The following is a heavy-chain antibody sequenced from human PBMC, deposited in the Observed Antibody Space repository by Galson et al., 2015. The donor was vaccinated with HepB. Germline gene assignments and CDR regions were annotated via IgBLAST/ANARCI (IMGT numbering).Heavy chain of an antibody. V-gene: IGHV3-30*04. CDR1: GFTFSSYA. J-gene: IGHJ3*02. CDR2: ISYDGSNK. Sequence: SLRLSCAASGFTFSSYAMHWVRQAPGKGLEWVAVISYDGSNKYYADSVEGRFTISRDNSKNTLYLQMNSLRAEDTAVYYCARDSNPEHYCSGGSCYCSAFDIWGQGTMVTVSS. CDR3: ARDSNPEHYCSGGSCYCSAFDI. D-gene: IGHD2-15*01.